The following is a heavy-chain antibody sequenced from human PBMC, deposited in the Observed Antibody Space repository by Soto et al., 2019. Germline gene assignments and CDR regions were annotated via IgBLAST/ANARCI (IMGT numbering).Heavy chain of an antibody. D-gene: IGHD3-22*01. Sequence: PSETLSLTCTVSGGSISSDDYYWSWIRQAPGRGLEWIGYIHSSGSIYYNPSLKSRATRSIETAGNQFSLKVISVTVADTAVYYCARDLDGLHDDTSGPFPRPGWGQGTLVTVSS. CDR1: GGSISSDDYY. V-gene: IGHV4-30-4*01. CDR2: IHSSGSI. CDR3: ARDLDGLHDDTSGPFPRPG. J-gene: IGHJ1*01.